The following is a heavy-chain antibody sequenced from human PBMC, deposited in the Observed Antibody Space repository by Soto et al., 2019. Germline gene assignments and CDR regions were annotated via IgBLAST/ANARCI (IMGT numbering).Heavy chain of an antibody. D-gene: IGHD6-19*01. CDR2: LLHSGTT. V-gene: IGHV4-4*02. J-gene: IGHJ3*01. CDR3: AYSTGWYRHDV. Sequence: QVQLQESGPVLVKPSGTLSLTCSDSGDSISSPKWWTWLRQPPGKGLEWIGDLLHSGTTNYNPSLMSRVTLSGDKPKNQFSLKLTSVTAADTAIYYCAYSTGWYRHDVWGQGTSVTVSS. CDR1: GDSISSPKW.